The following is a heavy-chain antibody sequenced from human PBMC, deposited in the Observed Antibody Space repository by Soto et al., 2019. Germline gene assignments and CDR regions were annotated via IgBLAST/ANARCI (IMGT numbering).Heavy chain of an antibody. D-gene: IGHD3-16*01. Sequence: QVHLVQSRAEVKKPGASVRVSCKASGYTFSSYGISWVRQAPGHGLEWMGWISTYSGNTKYAQQPQGRVTRTTDTSSGYAYVELRGLRSEDAAVYYCAREGGGYWGQGTLVTVSS. CDR2: ISTYSGNT. V-gene: IGHV1-18*04. CDR1: GYTFSSYG. CDR3: AREGGGY. J-gene: IGHJ4*02.